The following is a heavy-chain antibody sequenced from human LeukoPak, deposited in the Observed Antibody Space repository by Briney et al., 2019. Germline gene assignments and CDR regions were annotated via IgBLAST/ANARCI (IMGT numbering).Heavy chain of an antibody. J-gene: IGHJ5*02. CDR3: ATVPPYYYGSGSYHWFDP. CDR1: GYTFTDYC. V-gene: IGHV1-69-2*01. D-gene: IGHD3-10*01. Sequence: ATVKISCKVSGYTFTDYCMHWVQQAPGKGLEWMGLVDPEDGETIYAEKFQGRVTITADTSTDTAYMELSSLRSEDTAVYYCATVPPYYYGSGSYHWFDPWGQGTLVTVSS. CDR2: VDPEDGET.